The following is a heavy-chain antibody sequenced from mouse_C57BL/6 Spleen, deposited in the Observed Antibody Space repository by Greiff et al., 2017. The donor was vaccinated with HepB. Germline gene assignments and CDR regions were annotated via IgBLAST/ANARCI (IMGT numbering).Heavy chain of an antibody. CDR1: GYTFTEYT. V-gene: IGHV1-62-2*01. D-gene: IGHD1-1*01. CDR2: FYPGSGSI. J-gene: IGHJ1*03. Sequence: QVQLKQSGAELVKPGASVKLSCKASGYTFTEYTIHWVKQRSGQGLEWIGWFYPGSGSIKYNEKFKDKATLTADKSSSTVYMELSRLTSEDSAVYFCARHERGITTVVATRGYFDVWGTGTTVTVSS. CDR3: ARHERGITTVVATRGYFDV.